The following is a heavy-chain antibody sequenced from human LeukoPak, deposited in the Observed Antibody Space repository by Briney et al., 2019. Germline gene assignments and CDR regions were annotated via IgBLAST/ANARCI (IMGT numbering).Heavy chain of an antibody. D-gene: IGHD2-2*01. CDR1: GGSISSYY. CDR2: IYTSGST. Sequence: SETLSLTCTVSGGSISSYYWSWIRQPAGKGLEWIGRIYTSGSTNYNPSLKSRATMSVDTSKNQFSLKLSSVTAADTAVYYCARCPKQYQLLWYMDVWGKGTTVTVSS. V-gene: IGHV4-4*07. CDR3: ARCPKQYQLLWYMDV. J-gene: IGHJ6*03.